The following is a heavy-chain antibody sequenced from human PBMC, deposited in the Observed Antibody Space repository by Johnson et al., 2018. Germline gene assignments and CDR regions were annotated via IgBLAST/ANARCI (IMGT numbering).Heavy chain of an antibody. J-gene: IGHJ3*02. V-gene: IGHV3-74*02. CDR1: GFTFSTYW. D-gene: IGHD6-25*01. CDR2: INGDGSTT. CDR3: ARASGGPFDI. Sequence: VQLVESGGGLVQPGGSLRLSCAASGFTFSTYWIHWVRQAPGKGLVWVSRINGDGSTTNYADSVKGRFTVSRDNAKNTLYLQMNSLRAEDTALYYCARASGGPFDIWGQWTMVTVSS.